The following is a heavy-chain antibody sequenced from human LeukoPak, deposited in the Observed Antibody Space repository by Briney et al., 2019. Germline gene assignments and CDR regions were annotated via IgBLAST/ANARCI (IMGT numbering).Heavy chain of an antibody. D-gene: IGHD1-26*01. V-gene: IGHV4-4*07. CDR3: ARDRSYWGDFDY. CDR1: GGSISSYY. Sequence: SETLSLTCTVSGGSISSYYWSWIRQPAGKGLEWIGRIYTSRSTNYNPSLKSRVTMSVDTSKNQFSLKLSSVTAADTAVYYCARDRSYWGDFDYWGQGTLVTVSS. CDR2: IYTSRST. J-gene: IGHJ4*02.